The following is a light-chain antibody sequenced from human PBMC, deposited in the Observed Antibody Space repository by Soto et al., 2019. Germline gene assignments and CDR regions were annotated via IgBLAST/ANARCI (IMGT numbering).Light chain of an antibody. CDR3: QQYGSSPPIT. J-gene: IGKJ4*01. CDR2: GAS. CDR1: QSVSSRY. Sequence: EIVLTQSPGTLSLSPGERATLSCRASQSVSSRYLAWYQQKAGQAPRLLIYGASSRDTGIPDRFSGSGSGTDVTLTISRREPEDFAVYYCQQYGSSPPITFGGGTKVEIK. V-gene: IGKV3-20*01.